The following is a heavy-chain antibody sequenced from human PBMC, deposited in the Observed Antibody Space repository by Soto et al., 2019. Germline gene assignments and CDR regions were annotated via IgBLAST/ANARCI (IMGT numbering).Heavy chain of an antibody. J-gene: IGHJ5*02. D-gene: IGHD5-12*01. V-gene: IGHV4-59*01. CDR3: ASARQSGGYDFTSGWVNWFDP. Sequence: QVQLQESGPGLVKPSETLSLTCTVSGGSISSYYWSWIRQPPGKGLEWSGYIYYSGSTNYNPSLKSRVTISVDTSKNQFSLKLSSVTAADTAVYYCASARQSGGYDFTSGWVNWFDPWGQGTLVTVSS. CDR1: GGSISSYY. CDR2: IYYSGST.